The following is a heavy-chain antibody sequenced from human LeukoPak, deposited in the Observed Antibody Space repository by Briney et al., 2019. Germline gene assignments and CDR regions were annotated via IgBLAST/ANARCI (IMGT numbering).Heavy chain of an antibody. Sequence: SETLSLSCTVSAGSISSYDWSWIRQPPGKGLEWIGYIYYSGSTNYNPSLKSRVTISVDTSKNQFSLKLSSVTAADTAVYYCARGVRGSSTTSAKGSHFDYWGEGALVTVSS. CDR2: IYYSGST. D-gene: IGHD2-2*01. CDR3: ARGVRGSSTTSAKGSHFDY. V-gene: IGHV4-59*01. CDR1: AGSISSYD. J-gene: IGHJ4*02.